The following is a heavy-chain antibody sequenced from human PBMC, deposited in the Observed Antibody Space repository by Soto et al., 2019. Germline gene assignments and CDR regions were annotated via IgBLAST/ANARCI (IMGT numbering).Heavy chain of an antibody. CDR3: TRDSRIAAAGRD. V-gene: IGHV3-49*03. CDR2: IRSKAYGGTT. Sequence: GGSLRLSCTASGFTFGDYAMSWFRQAPGKGLEWVGFIRSKAYGGTTEYAASVKGRFTISRDDSKSIAYLQMNSLKTEETAVYYCTRDSRIAAAGRDWGQGTLVTVSS. D-gene: IGHD6-13*01. CDR1: GFTFGDYA. J-gene: IGHJ4*02.